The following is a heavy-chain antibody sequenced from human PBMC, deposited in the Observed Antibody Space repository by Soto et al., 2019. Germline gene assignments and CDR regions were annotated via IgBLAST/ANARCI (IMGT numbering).Heavy chain of an antibody. V-gene: IGHV3-23*01. J-gene: IGHJ4*02. CDR3: AKDKPGSSSFDY. Sequence: EVQLLESGGGLVQPGGSLRLSCAASGFTISSNAMYWVRQAPGKGLEWVSAISDRGDTTHYADSVKGRFTISRDTSKNSLYLQLNALRADDTVVYYCAKDKPGSSSFDYWGQGTLVAVS. CDR1: GFTISSNA. CDR2: ISDRGDTT. D-gene: IGHD1-1*01.